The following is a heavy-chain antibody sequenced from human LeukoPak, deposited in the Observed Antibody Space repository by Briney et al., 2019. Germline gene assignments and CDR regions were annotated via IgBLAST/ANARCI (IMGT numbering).Heavy chain of an antibody. CDR1: GFTFSSYG. D-gene: IGHD6-13*01. Sequence: GGSLRLSCAASGFTFSSYGMHWVRQAPGKGLEWVAVIWYDGSNKYYADSVKGRFTISRDNSKNTLYLQMNSLRAEDTAVYYCARGRGSSSWYHFDYWGQGTLVTVSS. CDR3: ARGRGSSSWYHFDY. V-gene: IGHV3-33*01. CDR2: IWYDGSNK. J-gene: IGHJ4*02.